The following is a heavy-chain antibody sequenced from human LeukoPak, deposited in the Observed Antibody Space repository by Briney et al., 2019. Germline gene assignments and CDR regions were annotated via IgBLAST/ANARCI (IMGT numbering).Heavy chain of an antibody. CDR3: AKVGTSGSSGWYEDY. D-gene: IGHD6-19*01. Sequence: PGGSLRLSCAASGFTFSSYPMSWVRQAPGKGLEWVSGIVGSGDSTYYADSVKGRFTISRDNSKNTLYLQMNSLRAEDTAVYYCAKVGTSGSSGWYEDYWGQGTLLTVSS. V-gene: IGHV3-23*01. CDR2: IVGSGDST. J-gene: IGHJ4*02. CDR1: GFTFSSYP.